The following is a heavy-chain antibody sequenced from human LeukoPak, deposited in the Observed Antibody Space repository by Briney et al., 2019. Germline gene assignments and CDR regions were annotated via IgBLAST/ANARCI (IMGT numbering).Heavy chain of an antibody. V-gene: IGHV1-2*02. Sequence: ASVKVSCKASGYTFTGYYMHWVRQAPGQGLEWMGWINPNSGGTNYAQKFQGRVTMTRDTSICTAYMELSRLRSDDTAVYYCADSSSWYSFFQHWGQGTLVTVSS. D-gene: IGHD6-13*01. CDR2: INPNSGGT. CDR1: GYTFTGYY. J-gene: IGHJ1*01. CDR3: ADSSSWYSFFQH.